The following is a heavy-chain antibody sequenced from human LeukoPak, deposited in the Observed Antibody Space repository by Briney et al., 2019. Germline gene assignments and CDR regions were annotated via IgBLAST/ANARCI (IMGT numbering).Heavy chain of an antibody. Sequence: GGSLRLSCAASGFTFDDYAMHWVRQAPGKGLEWVSGISWNSGSTGYADSVKGRFTISRDNAKNSLYLQMNSLRAEDTALYYCAKDMGYCSSTSCIDYYYYYGMDVWGQGTTVTVSS. CDR3: AKDMGYCSSTSCIDYYYYYGMDV. CDR1: GFTFDDYA. D-gene: IGHD2-2*01. V-gene: IGHV3-9*01. J-gene: IGHJ6*02. CDR2: ISWNSGST.